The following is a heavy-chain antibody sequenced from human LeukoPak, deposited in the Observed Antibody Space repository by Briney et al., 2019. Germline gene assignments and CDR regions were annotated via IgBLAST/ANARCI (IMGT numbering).Heavy chain of an antibody. CDR3: AVVVVPAAELVPDAFDI. CDR2: IRSSGSTI. D-gene: IGHD2-2*01. V-gene: IGHV3-48*03. CDR1: GFTFSSYE. J-gene: IGHJ3*02. Sequence: PGGCLRLSCAASGFTFSSYEMNWVRPAPGKGLEWVSYIRSSGSTIYYADSVKGRFTISRDNAKNSLYLQMNSLRAEDTAVYYCAVVVVPAAELVPDAFDIWGQGTMVTVSS.